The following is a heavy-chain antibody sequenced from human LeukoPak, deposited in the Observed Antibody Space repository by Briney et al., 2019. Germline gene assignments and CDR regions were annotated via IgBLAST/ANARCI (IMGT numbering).Heavy chain of an antibody. Sequence: PGRSLRLSCAASGFTFSSYGTHWVRQAPGKGLEWVAVIWYDGSNKYYADSVKGRFTISRDNSKNTLYLQMNSLRAEDTAVYYCAKGGQWLADYYFDYWGQGTLVTVSS. CDR2: IWYDGSNK. D-gene: IGHD6-19*01. CDR1: GFTFSSYG. V-gene: IGHV3-33*06. CDR3: AKGGQWLADYYFDY. J-gene: IGHJ4*02.